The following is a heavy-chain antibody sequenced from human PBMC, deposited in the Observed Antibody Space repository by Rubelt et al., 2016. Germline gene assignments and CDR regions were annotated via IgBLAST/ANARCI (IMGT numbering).Heavy chain of an antibody. V-gene: IGHV4-4*07. CDR3: ARGDYYDFWSGYLLYGMDV. Sequence: QVQLQESGPGLVKPSETLSFTCTVSGGSISSYYWSWIRQPAGKGLEWIGRIYTSGSTNYNPSLKSRVTMSVDTSKDQFSLKLSSVTAADTAVYYCARGDYYDFWSGYLLYGMDVWGQGTTVTVSS. CDR2: IYTSGST. J-gene: IGHJ6*02. CDR1: GGSISSYY. D-gene: IGHD3-3*01.